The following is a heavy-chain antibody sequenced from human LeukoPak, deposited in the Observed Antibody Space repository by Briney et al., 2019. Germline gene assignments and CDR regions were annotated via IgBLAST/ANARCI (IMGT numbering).Heavy chain of an antibody. CDR1: GFTFSSYS. CDR3: ARDKGSSWSGGFDY. V-gene: IGHV3-21*01. D-gene: IGHD6-13*01. CDR2: ISSSSSYI. Sequence: GGSRRLSCAASGFTFSSYSMNWVRQAPGKGLEWVSSISSSSSYIYYADSVKGRFTISRDNAKNSLYLQMNSLRAEDTAVYYCARDKGSSWSGGFDYWGQGTLVTVSS. J-gene: IGHJ4*02.